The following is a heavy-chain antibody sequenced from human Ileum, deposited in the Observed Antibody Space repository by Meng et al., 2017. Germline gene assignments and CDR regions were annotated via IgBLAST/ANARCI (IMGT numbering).Heavy chain of an antibody. CDR1: GGSVSTSDYQ. D-gene: IGHD7-27*01. CDR3: ARDHWGSLDY. CDR2: AGT. V-gene: IGHV4-61*08. Sequence: QAHRQGSGPGLVRPSETPSLICTVSGGSVSTSDYQWGWIRQPPGKGLEWIGYAGTNYNPSLKSRVTISVDTSKRQFSLKLTSVTAADTAVYYCARDHWGSLDYWGQGILVTVSS. J-gene: IGHJ4*02.